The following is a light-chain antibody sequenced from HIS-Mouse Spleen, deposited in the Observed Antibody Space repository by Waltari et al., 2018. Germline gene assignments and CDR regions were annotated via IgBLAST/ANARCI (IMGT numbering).Light chain of an antibody. Sequence: DIQMTQSPSNLSAPVGDRVTITCRASQSISSWLAWYQQKPGKAPKLLIYKASSLESGVPSRFSGSGSGTEFTLTISSLQPDDFATYYCEQYNSYSWTFGQGTKVEIK. CDR1: QSISSW. J-gene: IGKJ1*01. V-gene: IGKV1-5*03. CDR2: KAS. CDR3: EQYNSYSWT.